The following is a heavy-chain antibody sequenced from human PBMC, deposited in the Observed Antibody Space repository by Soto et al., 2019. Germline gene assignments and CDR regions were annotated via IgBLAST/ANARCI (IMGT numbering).Heavy chain of an antibody. CDR2: IIPIFGTA. V-gene: IGHV1-69*13. CDR3: AIGEEDFWSGRTNYYYYYGMDV. CDR1: GGTFSSYA. J-gene: IGHJ6*02. D-gene: IGHD3-3*01. Sequence: SVKVSCKASGGTFSSYAISWVRQAPGQRLEWMGGIIPIFGTANYAQKFQGRVTITADESTSTAYMELSSLRSEDTAVYYCAIGEEDFWSGRTNYYYYYGMDVWGQGTTVTVSS.